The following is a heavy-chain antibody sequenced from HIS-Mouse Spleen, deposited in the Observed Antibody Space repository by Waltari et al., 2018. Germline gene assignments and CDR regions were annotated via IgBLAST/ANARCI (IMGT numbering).Heavy chain of an antibody. J-gene: IGHJ4*02. Sequence: QVQLVESGGGVVQPGRSLRLSCAASGFTFSSYGMHWVRQAPGKGLVWVAVISYDGSNKYYADSVKGRFTISRENSKNTLYLQMNSLRAEDTAVYYCAKDRGSQFDYWGQGTLVTVSS. V-gene: IGHV3-30*18. CDR3: AKDRGSQFDY. CDR1: GFTFSSYG. CDR2: ISYDGSNK. D-gene: IGHD1-26*01.